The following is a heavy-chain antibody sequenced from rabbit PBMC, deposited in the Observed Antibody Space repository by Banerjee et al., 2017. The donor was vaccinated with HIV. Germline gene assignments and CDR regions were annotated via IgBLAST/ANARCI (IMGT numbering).Heavy chain of an antibody. J-gene: IGHJ4*01. D-gene: IGHD4-1*01. Sequence: QSLEESGGDLVKPGASLTLTCTASGFSFSTTYYMCWVRQAPGKGLEWIACINTSSGDTVYATWAKGRFTISKTSSTTVTLQMTSLTAADTATYFCARDESDSRDGWNLWGPGTLVTVS. V-gene: IGHV1S40*01. CDR1: GFSFSTTYY. CDR3: ARDESDSRDGWNL. CDR2: INTSSGDT.